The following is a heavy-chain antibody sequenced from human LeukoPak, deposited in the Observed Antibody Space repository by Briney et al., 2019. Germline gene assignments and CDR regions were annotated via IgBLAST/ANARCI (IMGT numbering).Heavy chain of an antibody. Sequence: GGSLRLSCEASGFTFSSYAMSWVRQAPRKGLEWVSANSGSGGSTYYADSVKGRFTISRDNSKNTLYLQMNSLRAEDTAVYYCAKDSRVGAYDYFDYWGQGTLVTVSS. V-gene: IGHV3-23*01. J-gene: IGHJ4*02. CDR3: AKDSRVGAYDYFDY. D-gene: IGHD1-26*01. CDR2: NSGSGGST. CDR1: GFTFSSYA.